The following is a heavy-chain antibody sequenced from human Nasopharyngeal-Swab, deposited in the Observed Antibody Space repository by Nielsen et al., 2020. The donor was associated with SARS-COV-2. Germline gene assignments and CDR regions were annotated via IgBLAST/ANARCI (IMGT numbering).Heavy chain of an antibody. J-gene: IGHJ6*02. D-gene: IGHD4-11*01. CDR3: ARLTVTTFYYYYGMDV. CDR1: GYTFTSYG. CDR2: ISAYNGNT. V-gene: IGHV1-18*01. Sequence: ASVKVSCKASGYTFTSYGISWVRQAPGQGLEWMGWISAYNGNTNYAQKLQGRVTMTTDTSTSTAYMELRSLRSDDTAVYHCARLTVTTFYYYYGMDVWGQGTTVTVSS.